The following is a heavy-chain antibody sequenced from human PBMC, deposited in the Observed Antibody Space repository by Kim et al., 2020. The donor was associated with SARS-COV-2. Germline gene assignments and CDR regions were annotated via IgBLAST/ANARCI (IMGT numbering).Heavy chain of an antibody. V-gene: IGHV4-31*03. Sequence: SETLSLTCTVSGVSISSGGYYWSWIRQHPGKGLEWIGYIYYSGSTYYNPSLKSRVTISVDTSKNQFSLKLSSVTAADTAVYYCARVSLSHGYYFDYWGQGTLVTVSS. CDR3: ARVSLSHGYYFDY. D-gene: IGHD6-25*01. J-gene: IGHJ4*02. CDR1: GVSISSGGYY. CDR2: IYYSGST.